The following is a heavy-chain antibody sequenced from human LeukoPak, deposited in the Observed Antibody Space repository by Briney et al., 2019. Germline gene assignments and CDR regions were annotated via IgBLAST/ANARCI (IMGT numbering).Heavy chain of an antibody. D-gene: IGHD4-17*01. Sequence: PSETLSLTCTVSGGSISSSNYYWGWIRQPPGKGLEWIGSIYYSGSTHYNPSLKSRVTISVDTSKNQFSLKLNSVTAADTAVYYCAKNGDLTTNYCFDYWGQGTLVTVSS. CDR3: AKNGDLTTNYCFDY. V-gene: IGHV4-39*07. CDR1: GGSISSSNYY. J-gene: IGHJ4*02. CDR2: IYYSGST.